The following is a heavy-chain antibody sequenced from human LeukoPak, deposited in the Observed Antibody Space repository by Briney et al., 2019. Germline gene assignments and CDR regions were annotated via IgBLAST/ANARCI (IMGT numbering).Heavy chain of an antibody. J-gene: IGHJ4*02. V-gene: IGHV4-59*13. Sequence: SETLSLTCGVSGGSISNYYWSWIRQPPGKGLEWIGYIYYSGSTKYNPSLKSRLTISLDTSQNQFSLKLSSVTAADTAVYHCARGTVAWSGYFLDYWGQGTLVTVSS. CDR2: IYYSGST. D-gene: IGHD3-3*01. CDR3: ARGTVAWSGYFLDY. CDR1: GGSISNYY.